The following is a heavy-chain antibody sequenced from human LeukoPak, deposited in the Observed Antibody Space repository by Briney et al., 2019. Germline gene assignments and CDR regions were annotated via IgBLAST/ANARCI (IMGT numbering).Heavy chain of an antibody. V-gene: IGHV1-69*05. CDR1: GGTFSSYA. J-gene: IGHJ4*02. Sequence: GASVKVSCKASGGTFSSYAINWVRQAPGQGLEWMGGIIPIFGTANYAQKFQDRVTITTDESTSTAYMELSSLRSEDTAVYYCARDGGVLYCSSTSCYIDYWGQGTLVTVSS. CDR3: ARDGGVLYCSSTSCYIDY. CDR2: IIPIFGTA. D-gene: IGHD2-2*02.